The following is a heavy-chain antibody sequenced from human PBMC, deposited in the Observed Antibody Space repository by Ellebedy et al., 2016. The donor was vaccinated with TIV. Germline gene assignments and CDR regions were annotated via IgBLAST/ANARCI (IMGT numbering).Heavy chain of an antibody. CDR1: GFAFKSYS. CDR3: ARPMFYYHYYMDV. D-gene: IGHD3-10*02. Sequence: GASLRLSXAASGFAFKSYSMNWVRQAPGKGLEWVASISDRNSKRSYSDSVKGRFIISRDDATSSLFLEMNTLRVEDTAVYYCARPMFYYHYYMDVWGKGTTVIV. V-gene: IGHV3-21*01. CDR2: ISDRNSKR. J-gene: IGHJ6*03.